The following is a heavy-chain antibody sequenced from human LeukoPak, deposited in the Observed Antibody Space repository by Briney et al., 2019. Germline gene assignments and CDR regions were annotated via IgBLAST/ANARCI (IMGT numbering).Heavy chain of an antibody. V-gene: IGHV3-21*01. D-gene: IGHD4-17*01. J-gene: IGHJ4*02. CDR2: IISTSDT. CDR1: GFIFSTYN. CDR3: ASVRSGDTRDFDY. Sequence: GGSLRLSCAASGFIFSTYNMNWVRQAPGRGLEWVSSIISTSDTYYADSVKGRFTISRDNAKNSLYLQMNSLRAEDTAIYYCASVRSGDTRDFDYWGQGTLVTVSS.